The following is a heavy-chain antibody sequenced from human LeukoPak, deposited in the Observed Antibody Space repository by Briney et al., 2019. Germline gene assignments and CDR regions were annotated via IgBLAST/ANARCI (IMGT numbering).Heavy chain of an antibody. CDR1: GGSISSYY. V-gene: IGHV4-59*01. CDR2: IYYSGST. Sequence: SETLSLTCTVSGGSISSYYWSWIRQPPGKGLEWIGYIYYSGSTNYNPSLKSRVTISVDTSKNQFSLKLSSVTAADTAVYYCARGRVATAIIDYWGQGTLVTVSS. J-gene: IGHJ4*02. D-gene: IGHD2-21*02. CDR3: ARGRVATAIIDY.